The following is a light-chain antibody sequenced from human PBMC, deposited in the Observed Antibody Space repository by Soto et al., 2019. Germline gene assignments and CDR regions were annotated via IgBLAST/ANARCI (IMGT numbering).Light chain of an antibody. V-gene: IGLV2-14*01. J-gene: IGLJ2*01. CDR1: SSDIGGYNF. Sequence: QSALTQPASVSGSPGQSIAISCTGTSSDIGGYNFVSWYQQHPGKAPKLMIYEVSNRPSGVSDRFSGPKSGNTASLTISGLQAEDEADYYCNSYRSTSDIVAFGGGTKLTVL. CDR3: NSYRSTSDIVA. CDR2: EVS.